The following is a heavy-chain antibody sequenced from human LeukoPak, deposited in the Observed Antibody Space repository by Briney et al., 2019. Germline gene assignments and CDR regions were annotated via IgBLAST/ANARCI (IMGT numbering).Heavy chain of an antibody. CDR3: ARCGGGYYHTPDY. Sequence: SETLSLTCAVYGWTFSGYYWTWIRQPPGKGLEWLGQIYHSGSTNYNPSLKSRVTISIDTSKSPFSLNLSSLTAAGTAVYYCARCGGGYYHTPDYWGQETLV. CDR1: GWTFSGYY. V-gene: IGHV4-34*01. D-gene: IGHD3-22*01. J-gene: IGHJ4*02. CDR2: IYHSGST.